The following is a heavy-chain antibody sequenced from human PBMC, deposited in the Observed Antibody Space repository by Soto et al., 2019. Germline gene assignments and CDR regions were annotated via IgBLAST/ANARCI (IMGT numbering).Heavy chain of an antibody. Sequence: EVQLLESGGDLVQPGGSLRLSCAASGFTFTNYAMTWVRQAPGKGLEWVSTISGGGSITYYADSLKGRFTISRDNSKNTLDLQINSLRAEVTAGYYCAKTIRGGYSSSWYYFDYWGQGTLVTVSS. CDR2: ISGGGSIT. CDR1: GFTFTNYA. J-gene: IGHJ4*02. V-gene: IGHV3-23*01. CDR3: AKTIRGGYSSSWYYFDY. D-gene: IGHD6-13*01.